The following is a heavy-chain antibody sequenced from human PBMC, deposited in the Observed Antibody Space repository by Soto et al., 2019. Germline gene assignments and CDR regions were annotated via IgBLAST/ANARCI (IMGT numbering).Heavy chain of an antibody. D-gene: IGHD3-22*01. Sequence: SETLSLTCTVSGDSINSADYYWSWLRQPPGKGLEWIGYIYYSRSDYYNPSLGRRATITIDTSRNQFSLNLMSVTAADTAAYYCARVVQFYDRSGYSFYYFDYWGQGALVTVSS. J-gene: IGHJ4*02. V-gene: IGHV4-30-4*01. CDR1: GDSINSADYY. CDR3: ARVVQFYDRSGYSFYYFDY. CDR2: IYYSRSD.